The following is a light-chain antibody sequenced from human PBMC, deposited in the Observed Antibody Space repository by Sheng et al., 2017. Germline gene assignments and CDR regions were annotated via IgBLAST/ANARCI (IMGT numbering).Light chain of an antibody. CDR2: LAS. V-gene: IGKV1-39*01. Sequence: DIQMTQSPSTLSASVGDRVTITCRASQSISSYLNWYQQKPGKAPRLLIYLASSLQSGVPSRFSGRGSGTDFTLTINSIQPEDFATYYCQQSYNTVAVSFGGGTKVEI. J-gene: IGKJ4*01. CDR1: QSISSY. CDR3: QQSYNTVAVS.